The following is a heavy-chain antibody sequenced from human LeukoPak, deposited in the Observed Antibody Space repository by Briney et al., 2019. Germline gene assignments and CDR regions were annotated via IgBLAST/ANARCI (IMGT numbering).Heavy chain of an antibody. CDR2: ITGSGKNT. D-gene: IGHD2-2*01. CDR1: GFTFSTYA. Sequence: GGSLRLSCAASGFTFSTYAMSWVRQAPGKGLEWVSTITGSGKNTFYIESVKGRFTISRDSSKNTQHLQMNGLRAEDTAVYYCAKEGLYCSSTSCLQFFDYWGQGTPVTVSS. CDR3: AKEGLYCSSTSCLQFFDY. J-gene: IGHJ4*01. V-gene: IGHV3-23*01.